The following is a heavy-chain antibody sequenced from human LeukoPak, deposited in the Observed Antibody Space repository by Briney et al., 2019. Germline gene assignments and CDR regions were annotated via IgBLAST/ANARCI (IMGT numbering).Heavy chain of an antibody. V-gene: IGHV3-30*02. J-gene: IGHJ4*02. D-gene: IGHD6-19*01. CDR2: IRYDGNDK. CDR3: VQWHL. CDR1: GFTFSSYS. Sequence: GSLRLSCAASGFTFSSYSMNWVRQAPGKGLEWVSFIRYDGNDKSYADSVKGRFTISRDSSKNTVYLQMNSLRAEDTAVYYCVQWHLWGQGTLVTVSS.